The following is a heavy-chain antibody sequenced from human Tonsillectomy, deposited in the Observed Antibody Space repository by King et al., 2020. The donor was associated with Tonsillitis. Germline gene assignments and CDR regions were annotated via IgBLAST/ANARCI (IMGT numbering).Heavy chain of an antibody. CDR1: GFIFSNAW. J-gene: IGHJ4*02. CDR2: IKNKTDGGTT. CDR3: RIAAADRLGC. Sequence: VQLVEFGGGLMKPGGSLRLSCAASGFIFSNAWMSWVRQAPGKGLEWGGRIKNKTDGGTTDYAAPVKGRFTISRDDSKNTLYLQMNSLKTEDTAVYYCRIAAADRLGCWGQGTLVTVSS. V-gene: IGHV3-15*05. D-gene: IGHD6-13*01.